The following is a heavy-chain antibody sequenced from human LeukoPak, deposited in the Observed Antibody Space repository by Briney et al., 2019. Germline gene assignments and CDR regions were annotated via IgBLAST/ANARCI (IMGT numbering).Heavy chain of an antibody. CDR3: AKARYIWGSYRRTPIDY. Sequence: PGGSLRLSCAGFGFTFSNYGMNWVRQTPGKGLECVSGISGSGGSTYYADSVKGRFTISRDNSKNTLYLQMNSLRAEDTAVYYCAKARYIWGSYRRTPIDYWGQGTLVTVSS. CDR2: ISGSGGST. V-gene: IGHV3-23*01. CDR1: GFTFSNYG. D-gene: IGHD3-16*02. J-gene: IGHJ4*02.